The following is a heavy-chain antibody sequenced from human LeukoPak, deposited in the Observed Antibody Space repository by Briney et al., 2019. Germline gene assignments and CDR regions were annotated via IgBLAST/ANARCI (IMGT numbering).Heavy chain of an antibody. V-gene: IGHV7-4-1*02. J-gene: IGHJ6*02. CDR3: ARDQKAVTATKYYYYYYGMDV. CDR2: INTNTGNP. D-gene: IGHD2-21*02. Sequence: ASVKVSCKASGYTFTSYAMNWVRQAPGQGLEWMGWINTNTGNPTYAQGFTGRFVFSLDTSVSTAYLQISSLKAEDTAVYYCARDQKAVTATKYYYYYYGMDVWGQGTTVTVSS. CDR1: GYTFTSYA.